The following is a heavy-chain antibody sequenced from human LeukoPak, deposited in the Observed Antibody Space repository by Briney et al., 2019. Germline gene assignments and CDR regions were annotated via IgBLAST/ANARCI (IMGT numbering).Heavy chain of an antibody. CDR2: ISGSGGST. D-gene: IGHD6-13*01. CDR3: AKERGWGRQQLVRGGENDY. CDR1: GFTFSSYA. V-gene: IGHV3-23*01. J-gene: IGHJ4*02. Sequence: GALRLSCAASGFTFSSYAMSWVRQAPGKGLEWVSAISGSGGSTYYADSVKGRFTISRDNSKNTLYLQMNSLRAEDTAVYYCAKERGWGRQQLVRGGENDYWGQGTLVTVSS.